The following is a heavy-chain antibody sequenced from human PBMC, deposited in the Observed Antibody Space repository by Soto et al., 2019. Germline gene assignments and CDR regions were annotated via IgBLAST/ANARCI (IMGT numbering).Heavy chain of an antibody. CDR3: AAGHYDIFYYGMDV. J-gene: IGHJ6*02. CDR1: GFTFTSSA. Sequence: SVKVSCKASGFTFTSSAVQWVRQARGQRLEWIGWIDVGSGNTNYAQKFQERVTITRDMSTSTAYMELSSLRSEDTAVYYCAAGHYDIFYYGMDVWGQGTTVPVS. CDR2: IDVGSGNT. D-gene: IGHD3-9*01. V-gene: IGHV1-58*01.